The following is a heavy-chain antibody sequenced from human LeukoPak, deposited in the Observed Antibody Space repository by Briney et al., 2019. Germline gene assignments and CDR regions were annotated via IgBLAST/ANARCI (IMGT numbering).Heavy chain of an antibody. CDR1: GFTFSSYW. CDR3: AREIVGAIKSYFDY. CDR2: IRQDGGLK. D-gene: IGHD1-26*01. Sequence: GGSLRLSCTASGFTFSSYWMSWVRQAPGKGLEWVANIRQDGGLKHYVDSVKGRFTVSRDNAENSLYLQMNSLRAEDTAVYYCAREIVGAIKSYFDYWGQGTLVTASS. J-gene: IGHJ4*02. V-gene: IGHV3-7*01.